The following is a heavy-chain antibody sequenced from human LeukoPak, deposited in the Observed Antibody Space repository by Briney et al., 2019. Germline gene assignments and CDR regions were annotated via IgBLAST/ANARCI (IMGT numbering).Heavy chain of an antibody. D-gene: IGHD3-16*02. J-gene: IGHJ4*02. Sequence: GGSLRLSCAASGFTFSSYAMSWVRQAPGKGLEWVSAISGSGGSTYYADSVKGRFTISRDNSKNTLYLQMNSLRADDTAVYHCARDQIPYRNFDYWGQGTLVAVSS. CDR3: ARDQIPYRNFDY. CDR2: ISGSGGST. V-gene: IGHV3-23*01. CDR1: GFTFSSYA.